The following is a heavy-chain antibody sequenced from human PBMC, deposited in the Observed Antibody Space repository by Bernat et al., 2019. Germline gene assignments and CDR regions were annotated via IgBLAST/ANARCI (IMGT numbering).Heavy chain of an antibody. Sequence: QVQLVQSGAEVKKPGASVKVSCKASGYTFTSYCISWVRQAPGQGLEWMGWISAYNGNTNYAQKLQGRVTMTTDTSTSTAYMELRSLRSDDTAVYYCARNEYSGSPVPDAFDIWGQGTMVTVSS. CDR2: ISAYNGNT. V-gene: IGHV1-18*01. CDR1: GYTFTSYC. J-gene: IGHJ3*02. D-gene: IGHD1-26*01. CDR3: ARNEYSGSPVPDAFDI.